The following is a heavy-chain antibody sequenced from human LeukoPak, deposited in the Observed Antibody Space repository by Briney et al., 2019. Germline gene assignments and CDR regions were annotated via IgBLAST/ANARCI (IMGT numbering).Heavy chain of an antibody. V-gene: IGHV5-51*01. J-gene: IGHJ3*02. CDR1: GYTFTSYW. CDR3: ARQWLVPGDAFDI. D-gene: IGHD6-19*01. CDR2: IYPGDSDT. Sequence: KISCKGSGYTFTSYWIGWVRQMPGKGLEWMGIIYPGDSDTRYSPSFQGQVTISADKSISTAYLQWSSLKASDTAMYYCARQWLVPGDAFDIWGQGTMVTVSS.